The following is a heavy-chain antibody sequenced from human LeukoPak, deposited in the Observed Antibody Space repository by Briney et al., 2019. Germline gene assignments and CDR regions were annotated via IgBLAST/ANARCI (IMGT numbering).Heavy chain of an antibody. V-gene: IGHV3-21*01. CDR3: ARGYALYYDFWSGQYDAFDI. CDR1: GLTFSTYS. CDR2: ISSSSRYI. Sequence: GGSLRLSCSASGLTFSTYSMNWVRQAPGKGLEWVSSISSSSRYIYYADSVKGRFTISRDNAKNSLYLQMNSLRAEDTAVYYCARGYALYYDFWSGQYDAFDIWGQGTMVTVSS. J-gene: IGHJ3*02. D-gene: IGHD3-3*01.